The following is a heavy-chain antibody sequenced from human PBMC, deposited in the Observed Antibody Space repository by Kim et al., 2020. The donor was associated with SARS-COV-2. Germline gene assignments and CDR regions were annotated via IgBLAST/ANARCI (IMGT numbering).Heavy chain of an antibody. D-gene: IGHD1-26*01. CDR2: IYYSGST. J-gene: IGHJ4*02. V-gene: IGHV4-61*01. Sequence: SETLSLTCTVSGVSVSSGSYYWSWIRQPPGKGLEWIGYIYYSGSTNYNPSLKSRVTISVDTSKNQFSLKLSSVTAADTAVYYCAREAVGASNPFDYWGQGTLVTVSS. CDR1: GVSVSSGSYY. CDR3: AREAVGASNPFDY.